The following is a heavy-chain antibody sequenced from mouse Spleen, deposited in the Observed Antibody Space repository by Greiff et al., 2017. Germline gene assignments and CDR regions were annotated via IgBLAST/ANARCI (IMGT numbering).Heavy chain of an antibody. Sequence: EVKLVESGGGLVKLGGSLKLSCAASGFTFSSYAMSWVRQTPEKRLEWVATISSGGGNTYYPDSVKGRFTISRDNAKNTLYLQMSSLKSEDTAMYYCARHERTYYGNYYFDYWGQGTTLTVSS. V-gene: IGHV5-9*04. CDR3: ARHERTYYGNYYFDY. CDR2: ISSGGGNT. D-gene: IGHD2-10*01. J-gene: IGHJ2*01. CDR1: GFTFSSYA.